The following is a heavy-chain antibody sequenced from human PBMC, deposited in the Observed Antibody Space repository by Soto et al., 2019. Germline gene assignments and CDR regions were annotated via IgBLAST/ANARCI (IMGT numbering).Heavy chain of an antibody. CDR2: IIPILGIA. D-gene: IGHD2-2*01. V-gene: IGHV1-69*02. J-gene: IGHJ4*02. CDR1: GGTFSSST. Sequence: QVLLVQSGAEVQKPGSSVKVSCKASGGTFSSSTISWVRQAPGQGLEWMGRIIPILGIANYAHKFQGRVTITADKATSTAYRELSSLRSEYTAGYYCATSLDEIDYWGQGTLVTVSS. CDR3: ATSLDEIDY.